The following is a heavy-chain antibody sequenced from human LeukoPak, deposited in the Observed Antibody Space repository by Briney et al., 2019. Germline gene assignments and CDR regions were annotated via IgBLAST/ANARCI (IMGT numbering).Heavy chain of an antibody. V-gene: IGHV4-39*07. Sequence: SETLSLTCTVSGGSISSSYYYWGWIRQPPGKGLEWIGSIYSSGSTYYNPSLKSRVTISIDTSKNQFSLKLSSVTAADTAVYYCARDEVGAAHWGQGTLVTVSS. D-gene: IGHD1-26*01. J-gene: IGHJ4*02. CDR3: ARDEVGAAH. CDR2: IYSSGST. CDR1: GGSISSSYYY.